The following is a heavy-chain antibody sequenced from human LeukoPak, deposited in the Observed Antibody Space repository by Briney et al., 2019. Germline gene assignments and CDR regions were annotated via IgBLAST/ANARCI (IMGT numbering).Heavy chain of an antibody. Sequence: ASVKVSCKASGYTFTSYDINWVRQATGQGLEWMGWMNPNSGNTGYAQKFQGRVTITRNTSISTAYMELSSLRSEDTAVYYCARVTAQLERPYYYYYMDVWGKGTTVTVSS. D-gene: IGHD1-1*01. CDR3: ARVTAQLERPYYYYYMDV. CDR2: MNPNSGNT. J-gene: IGHJ6*03. CDR1: GYTFTSYD. V-gene: IGHV1-8*03.